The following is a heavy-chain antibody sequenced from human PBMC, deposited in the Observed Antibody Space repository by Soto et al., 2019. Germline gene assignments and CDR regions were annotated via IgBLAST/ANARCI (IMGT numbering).Heavy chain of an antibody. CDR1: GFTFSSYA. Sequence: EVQLLESGGGLVQPGGSLRLSCAASGFTFSSYAMRWVRQAPVKGLEWVSAISGSGGSTYYADSVKGRFTISRDNSKNTLYLQMNSLRAGDTAVCYCARRGSGSYYDYWGQGTLVTVSS. V-gene: IGHV3-23*01. J-gene: IGHJ4*02. CDR3: ARRGSGSYYDY. CDR2: ISGSGGST. D-gene: IGHD1-26*01.